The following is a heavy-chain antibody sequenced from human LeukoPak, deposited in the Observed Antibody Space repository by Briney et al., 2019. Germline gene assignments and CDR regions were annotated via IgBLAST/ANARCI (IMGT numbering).Heavy chain of an antibody. CDR2: IKSKSDDGTT. V-gene: IGHV3-15*01. Sequence: GGSLRLSCAASGFTFSHAWMSWVRQAPGKGLEWVGRIKSKSDDGTTDYAAPVRGRFTISRDDSKNTLYLQMNSLKSEDTGVYYCTTYKGGAFDIWGQGTMVTVSS. J-gene: IGHJ3*02. D-gene: IGHD5-24*01. CDR1: GFTFSHAW. CDR3: TTYKGGAFDI.